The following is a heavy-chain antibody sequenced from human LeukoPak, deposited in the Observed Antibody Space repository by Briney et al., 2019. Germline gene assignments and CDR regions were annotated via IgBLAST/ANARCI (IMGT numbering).Heavy chain of an antibody. V-gene: IGHV4-39*07. CDR3: ARDDTDSYGLYYYGMDV. Sequence: SETLSLTCTVSGGSISSSSYYWGWIRQPPGKGLEWIGSIYYSGSTYYNPSLKSRVTISADTSKNQFSLKLSSVTAADTAVYYCARDDTDSYGLYYYGMDVWGQGTTVTVSS. D-gene: IGHD5-18*01. J-gene: IGHJ6*02. CDR2: IYYSGST. CDR1: GGSISSSSYY.